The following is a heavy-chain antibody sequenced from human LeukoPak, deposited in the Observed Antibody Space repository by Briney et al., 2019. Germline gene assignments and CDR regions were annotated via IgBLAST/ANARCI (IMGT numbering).Heavy chain of an antibody. D-gene: IGHD3-22*01. J-gene: IGHJ3*02. CDR2: INPNSGGT. Sequence: ASVKVSCKASGYTFTGYYMHWVRQAPGQGLEWMGRINPNSGGTNYAQKFQGRVTMTRDTSISTAYMELSRPRSDDTAVYYCARGPNYYDSSGLAFDIWGQGTMVTVSS. CDR1: GYTFTGYY. V-gene: IGHV1-2*06. CDR3: ARGPNYYDSSGLAFDI.